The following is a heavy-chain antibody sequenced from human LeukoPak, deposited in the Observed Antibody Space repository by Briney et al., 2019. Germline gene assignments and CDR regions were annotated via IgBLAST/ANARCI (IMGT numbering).Heavy chain of an antibody. J-gene: IGHJ4*02. CDR3: HLVRGGGYFDY. D-gene: IGHD3-10*01. CDR1: GGSFSGFY. V-gene: IGHV4-34*01. Sequence: SGTLSLTCAVYGGSFSGFYWSWIRQSPGKGLEWIGEINHSGDTNYNPSLKSRLTISVDTSKNHVSLNLSSVTAADTAVYYCHLVRGGGYFDYWGQGILVTVSS. CDR2: INHSGDT.